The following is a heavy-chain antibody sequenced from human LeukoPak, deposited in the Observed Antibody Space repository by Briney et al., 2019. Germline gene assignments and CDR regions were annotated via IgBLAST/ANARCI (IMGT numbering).Heavy chain of an antibody. J-gene: IGHJ4*02. CDR3: AKLSSGYHFDY. CDR1: GFTVSSNY. D-gene: IGHD3-22*01. V-gene: IGHV3-66*01. Sequence: GGSLRLSCAASGFTVSSNYMSWVRQAPGKGLEWVSVIYSGGSTYYADSVKGRFTISRDNSKNTLYRQMNSLRAEDTAVYYCAKLSSGYHFDYWGQGTLVTVSS. CDR2: IYSGGST.